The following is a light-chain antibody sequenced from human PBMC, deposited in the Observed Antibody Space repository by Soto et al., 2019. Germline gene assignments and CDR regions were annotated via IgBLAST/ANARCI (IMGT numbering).Light chain of an antibody. J-gene: IGLJ2*01. CDR2: STN. Sequence: QTVVTQEPSLTVSPGGTVTLTCAVYTGAVTSSNYPNWFQQKPGQAPRALIYSTNHKYSWTPARFSGSLLGGKAALTLSGVQPEDEADCYCLIYYGGQLGVFGGGTKVTVL. CDR3: LIYYGGQLGV. CDR1: TGAVTSSNY. V-gene: IGLV7-43*01.